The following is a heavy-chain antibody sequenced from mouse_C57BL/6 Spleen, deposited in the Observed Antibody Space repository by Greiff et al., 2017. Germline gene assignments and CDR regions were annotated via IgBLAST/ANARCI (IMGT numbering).Heavy chain of an antibody. Sequence: VQLQQPGAELVRPGTSVKLSCKASGYTFTSYWMHWVQQRPGQGLEWIGVIDPSDSSTNYNQKFTGKATLTVDTSSSTAYMQLSSLTSEDAAVYYCAREDSSGPRDYWGQGTSVTVSS. CDR1: GYTFTSYW. J-gene: IGHJ4*01. CDR2: IDPSDSST. CDR3: AREDSSGPRDY. V-gene: IGHV1-59*01. D-gene: IGHD3-2*02.